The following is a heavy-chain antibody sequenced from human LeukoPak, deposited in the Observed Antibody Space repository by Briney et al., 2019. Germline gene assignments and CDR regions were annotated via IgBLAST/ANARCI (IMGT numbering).Heavy chain of an antibody. V-gene: IGHV3-7*01. CDR2: IKQDGSEK. CDR3: ANLRFRGRYYMDV. D-gene: IGHD3-3*01. Sequence: GGSLRLSCAASGFTFSSYWMSWVRQAPGKGLEWVANIKQDGSEKYYVDSVKGRFTISRDNAKISLYLQMNSLRAEDTAVYYCANLRFRGRYYMDVWGKGTTVTVSS. J-gene: IGHJ6*03. CDR1: GFTFSSYW.